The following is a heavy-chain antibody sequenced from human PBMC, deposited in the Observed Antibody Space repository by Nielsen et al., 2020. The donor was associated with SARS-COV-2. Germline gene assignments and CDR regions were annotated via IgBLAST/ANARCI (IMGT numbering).Heavy chain of an antibody. Sequence: SETLSLTCTVSGGSISSYYWSWIRQPAGKGLEWIGRIYTSGSTNYNPSLKSRVTMSVDTSKNQFSLKLSSVTAADTAVYYCARVSNIVVVPAALLQGWFDPWGQGTLVTVSS. D-gene: IGHD2-2*01. J-gene: IGHJ5*02. CDR1: GGSISSYY. CDR2: IYTSGST. CDR3: ARVSNIVVVPAALLQGWFDP. V-gene: IGHV4-4*07.